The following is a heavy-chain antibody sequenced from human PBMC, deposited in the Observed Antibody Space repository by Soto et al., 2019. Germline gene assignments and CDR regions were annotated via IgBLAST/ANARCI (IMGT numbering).Heavy chain of an antibody. V-gene: IGHV3-33*01. CDR1: GFMFSSHG. CDR2: IWDDGSNK. J-gene: IGHJ4*02. Sequence: QVQLVESGGGVAQPGRSLRLSCAASGFMFSSHGMHWIRQAPGKGLEWVAVIWDDGSNKYYADSVKGRFTISRDNSKNTLYLQMNSLRVEDTAVYYCGPDTLDYWGQGTLVTVSS. CDR3: GPDTLDY.